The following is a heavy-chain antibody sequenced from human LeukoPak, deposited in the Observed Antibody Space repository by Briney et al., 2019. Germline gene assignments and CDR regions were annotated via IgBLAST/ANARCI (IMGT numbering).Heavy chain of an antibody. CDR2: TNSDGSST. D-gene: IGHD6-6*01. J-gene: IGHJ5*02. V-gene: IGHV3-74*01. CDR1: GFTFSSYW. Sequence: PGGSLRLSCAASGFTFSSYWMHWVRQAPGKGLVWVSRTNSDGSSTRYADSVKGRFTISRDNAKNTLFLQMNSLRAEDTAVYYCARDQGYSSSPLNWFDPWGQGTLVTVSS. CDR3: ARDQGYSSSPLNWFDP.